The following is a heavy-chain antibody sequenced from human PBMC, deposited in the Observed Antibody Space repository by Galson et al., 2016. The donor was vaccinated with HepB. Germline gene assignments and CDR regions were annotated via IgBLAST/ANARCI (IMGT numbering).Heavy chain of an antibody. CDR1: GFTFSSFA. D-gene: IGHD3-10*01. CDR3: AKFRGGEHYNYHMDV. J-gene: IGHJ6*03. Sequence: SLRLSCAASGFTFSSFAMSWVRQAPGKGLEWVSLIFGGGVGTFYADAVKGRFTISRDNSKNTLYLQMDSLRAEDTATYYCAKFRGGEHYNYHMDVWGKETTVIVS. V-gene: IGHV3-23*01. CDR2: IFGGGVGT.